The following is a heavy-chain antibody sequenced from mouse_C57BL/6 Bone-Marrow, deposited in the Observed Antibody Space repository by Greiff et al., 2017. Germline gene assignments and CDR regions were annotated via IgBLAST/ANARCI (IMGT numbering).Heavy chain of an antibody. V-gene: IGHV5-17*01. CDR2: ISSGSSTI. CDR3: ARPYYYAMDY. J-gene: IGHJ4*01. Sequence: EVHLVESGGGLVKPGGSLKLSCAASGFTFSDYGMHWVRQAPVKGLEWVAYISSGSSTIYYADTVKGRVTISRDNAKNTLFLQMTSLRSEDTAMYYCARPYYYAMDYWGQGTSVTVSS. CDR1: GFTFSDYG.